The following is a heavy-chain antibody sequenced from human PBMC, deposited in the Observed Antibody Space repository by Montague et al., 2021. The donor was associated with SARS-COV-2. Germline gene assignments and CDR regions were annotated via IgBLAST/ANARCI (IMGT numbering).Heavy chain of an antibody. CDR1: GGSSGNSSYY. J-gene: IGHJ3*01. V-gene: IGHV4-39*01. D-gene: IGHD5-18*01. CDR3: ASPGRGYSYGLDAFEV. Sequence: SETLSLTCTVSGGSSGNSSYYWGWIRQPPGKGLEWIGSIYYTGSTYYNPSLKSRVTISMNTSKNQFFLKLTSVTAADTAVYYCASPGRGYSYGLDAFEVCGQGTMVTVSS. CDR2: IYYTGST.